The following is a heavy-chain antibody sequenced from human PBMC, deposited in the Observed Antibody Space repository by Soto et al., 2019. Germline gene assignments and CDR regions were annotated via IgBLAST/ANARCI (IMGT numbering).Heavy chain of an antibody. CDR3: ARDRFLEWLPLGHCGCMDV. J-gene: IGHJ6*02. Sequence: GGSLRLSCAGSGFTLSDHYIDWVRQAPGKGLEWVGRSRDKAQGYSTAYAASVKGRFTTSRDESKNSLYLQMNSLRAEDTAVYYCARDRFLEWLPLGHCGCMDVWGQGTTVTV. CDR1: GFTLSDHY. V-gene: IGHV3-72*01. D-gene: IGHD3-3*01. CDR2: SRDKAQGYST.